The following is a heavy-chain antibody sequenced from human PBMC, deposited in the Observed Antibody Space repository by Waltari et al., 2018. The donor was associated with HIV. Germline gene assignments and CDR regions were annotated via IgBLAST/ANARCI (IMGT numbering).Heavy chain of an antibody. CDR1: GGPFSSYA. CDR3: ARVLGTMVRGTGYYYYGMDV. D-gene: IGHD3-10*01. CDR2: IIPIFGTA. V-gene: IGHV1-69*01. J-gene: IGHJ6*02. Sequence: QVQLVQSGAEVNKPGSSVKVSCKASGGPFSSYAISWVRQAPGQGLELMGGIIPIFGTANYAQKFQGRVTITADESTSTAYMELSSLRSEDTAVYYCARVLGTMVRGTGYYYYGMDVWGQGTTVTVSS.